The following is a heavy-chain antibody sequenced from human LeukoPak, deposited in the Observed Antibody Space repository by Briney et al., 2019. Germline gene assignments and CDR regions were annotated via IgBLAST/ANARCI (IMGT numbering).Heavy chain of an antibody. D-gene: IGHD4-23*01. CDR1: GFTFSSYA. CDR2: ISYDGSNK. V-gene: IGHV3-30-3*01. J-gene: IGHJ4*02. Sequence: GGSLRLSCAASGFTFSSYAMHWVRQAPGKGLEWVAVISYDGSNKYYADSVKGRFTISRDNSKNTPYLQMNSLRAEDTAVYYCAGEGHGGKEKRTHYFDYWGQGTLVTVSS. CDR3: AGEGHGGKEKRTHYFDY.